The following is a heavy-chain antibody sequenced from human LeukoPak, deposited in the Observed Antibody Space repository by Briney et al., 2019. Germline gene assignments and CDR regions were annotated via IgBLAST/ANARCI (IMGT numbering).Heavy chain of an antibody. CDR2: INYSGIT. V-gene: IGHV4-39*07. CDR1: GGSITSSSYY. J-gene: IGHJ4*02. CDR3: ASQYCSGGTCHADY. D-gene: IGHD2-15*01. Sequence: SETLSLTCIVSGGSITSSSYYWGWIRQPPGKGLEWIGIINYSGITYYNLSLKSRVTISVDTSKNQFSLEMSSVTAADTAVYYCASQYCSGGTCHADYWGQGTLVTVSS.